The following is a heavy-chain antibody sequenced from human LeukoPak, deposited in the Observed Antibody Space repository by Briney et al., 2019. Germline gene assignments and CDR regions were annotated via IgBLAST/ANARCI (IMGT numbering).Heavy chain of an antibody. V-gene: IGHV1-2*02. J-gene: IGHJ5*02. CDR1: GYTFTGYY. CDR2: INPNSGGT. CDR3: ARGLSLNYYDSSGYYHWFDP. D-gene: IGHD3-22*01. Sequence: GASVKVSCKASGYTFTGYYMHWVRQAPGQGLEWMGWINPNSGGTNYAQKFQGRVTMTRDTSISTAYMELSRLRSDDTAVYYCARGLSLNYYDSSGYYHWFDPWGQGTLVTVSS.